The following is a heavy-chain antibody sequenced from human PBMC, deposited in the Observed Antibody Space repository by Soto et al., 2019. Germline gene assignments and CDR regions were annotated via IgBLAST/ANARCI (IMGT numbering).Heavy chain of an antibody. Sequence: QVQLVESGGGVVQPGRSLRLSCAASGFTFSSYGMHWVRQAPGKGLEWVAVISYDGSNKYYADSVKGRFTISRDNSKNTLYLQMNSLRAEDTAVYYCAKGQNTIFGTNWFDPWGQGTLVTVSS. CDR3: AKGQNTIFGTNWFDP. J-gene: IGHJ5*02. CDR2: ISYDGSNK. D-gene: IGHD3-3*01. V-gene: IGHV3-30*18. CDR1: GFTFSSYG.